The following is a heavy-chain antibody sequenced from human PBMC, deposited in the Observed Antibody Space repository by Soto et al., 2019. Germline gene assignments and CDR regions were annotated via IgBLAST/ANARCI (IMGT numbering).Heavy chain of an antibody. CDR2: ISYDGSNK. CDR1: GFTFSSYG. Sequence: GGSLRLSCAASGFTFSSYGMHWVRQAPGKGLEWVAVISYDGSNKYYADSVKGRFTISRDNSKNTLYLQMNSLRAEDTAVYYCAKDRTPDYYDSADPAAHYYYYGMDVWGQGTTVTVSS. V-gene: IGHV3-30*18. J-gene: IGHJ6*02. CDR3: AKDRTPDYYDSADPAAHYYYYGMDV. D-gene: IGHD3-22*01.